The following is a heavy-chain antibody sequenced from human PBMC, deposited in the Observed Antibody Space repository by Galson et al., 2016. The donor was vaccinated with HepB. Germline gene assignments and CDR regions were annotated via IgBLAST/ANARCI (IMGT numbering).Heavy chain of an antibody. V-gene: IGHV4-30-2*01. J-gene: IGHJ6*02. D-gene: IGHD1-1*01. CDR1: GVSISSAGFS. CDR2: FYHPGST. Sequence: TLSLTCAVSGVSISSAGFSWSWIRQAPGKGPEWIGYFYHPGSTFYNPSLKSRVTTSVNRAKNQFSLRLSSVTAADTAVYCCARGRDLELINGMDVWGQGTTVTVSS. CDR3: ARGRDLELINGMDV.